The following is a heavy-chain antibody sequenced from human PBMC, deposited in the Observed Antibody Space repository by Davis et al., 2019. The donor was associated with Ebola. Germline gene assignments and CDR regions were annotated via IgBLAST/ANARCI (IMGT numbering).Heavy chain of an antibody. Sequence: SETLSLTCTVSGGSISDYYWSWIRQSPGKGLEWLGNIFYSGSSPYSGSTNYHSSLKSRIFISVDTSKNQFSLKLNSVTAADTAVYYCARDSSGSPYSGLDVWGQGTTVTVSS. CDR2: IFYSGSSPYSGST. CDR1: GGSISDYY. CDR3: ARDSSGSPYSGLDV. V-gene: IGHV4-59*12. D-gene: IGHD6-25*01. J-gene: IGHJ6*02.